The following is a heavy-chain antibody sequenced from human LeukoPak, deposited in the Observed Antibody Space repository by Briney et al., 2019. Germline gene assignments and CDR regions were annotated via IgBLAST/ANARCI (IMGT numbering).Heavy chain of an antibody. V-gene: IGHV3-11*04. Sequence: PGGSLRLSCAASGFTFSDYYMSWIRQVPGKGLEWVSYIGRSGTTIHYADSVKGRFTISWDNAKKSLYLQMNSLRAEDTAVYYCARAAPSFDYWGQGTLVTVSS. CDR3: ARAAPSFDY. CDR2: IGRSGTTI. CDR1: GFTFSDYY. J-gene: IGHJ4*02.